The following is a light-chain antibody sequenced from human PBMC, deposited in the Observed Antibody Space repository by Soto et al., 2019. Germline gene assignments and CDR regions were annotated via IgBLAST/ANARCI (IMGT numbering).Light chain of an antibody. CDR2: DAS. CDR1: QSVGST. Sequence: EIVRTQSPATLSVSPGERATLSCRASQSVGSTLAWYQQKVGQAPRLLIYDASARATGIPARFSGSGSGTEFTLTISSLQSEDFAVYYCQQYNDSPETFGQGTKVDIK. V-gene: IGKV3-15*01. CDR3: QQYNDSPET. J-gene: IGKJ1*01.